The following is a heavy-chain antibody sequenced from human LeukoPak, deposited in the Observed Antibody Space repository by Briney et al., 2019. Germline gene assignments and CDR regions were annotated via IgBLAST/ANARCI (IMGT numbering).Heavy chain of an antibody. CDR1: GGSFSGYY. CDR2: INHSGST. D-gene: IGHD2-2*01. Sequence: PSETLSLTCAVYGGSFSGYYWSWIRQLPGKGLEWIGEINHSGSTNYNPSLKSRVTISVDTSKNQFSLKLSSVTTADTAVYYCARGYCSSTSCMGYYYMDVWGKGTTVTVSS. CDR3: ARGYCSSTSCMGYYYMDV. J-gene: IGHJ6*03. V-gene: IGHV4-34*01.